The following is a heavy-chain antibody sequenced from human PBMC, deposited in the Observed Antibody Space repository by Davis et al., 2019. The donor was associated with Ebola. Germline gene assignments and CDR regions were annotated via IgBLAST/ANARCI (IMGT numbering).Heavy chain of an antibody. D-gene: IGHD6-13*01. V-gene: IGHV3-11*01. Sequence: GESLKISCAASGLTFSDNYMTWIRQAPGKGLEWVAYISYSGATIYYADSVKGRFTISRDNAKNSLYLQMNSLTPEDTAFYYCARVNVVAAGSFDFWGQGTRVTVSA. CDR1: GLTFSDNY. J-gene: IGHJ4*02. CDR3: ARVNVVAAGSFDF. CDR2: ISYSGATI.